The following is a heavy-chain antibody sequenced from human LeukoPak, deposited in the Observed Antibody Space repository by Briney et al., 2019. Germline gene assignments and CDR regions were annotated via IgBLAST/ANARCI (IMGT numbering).Heavy chain of an antibody. J-gene: IGHJ4*02. D-gene: IGHD3-16*01. V-gene: IGHV4-61*02. CDR2: IYTSGST. CDR3: ARQRGGPFDY. Sequence: SETLSLTCTVSGGSISSGSYYWSWIRQPAGKGLEWIGRIYTSGSTNYNPSLKSRVTISVDTSKNQFSLKLSSVTAADTAVYYCARQRGGPFDYWGQGTLVTVSS. CDR1: GGSISSGSYY.